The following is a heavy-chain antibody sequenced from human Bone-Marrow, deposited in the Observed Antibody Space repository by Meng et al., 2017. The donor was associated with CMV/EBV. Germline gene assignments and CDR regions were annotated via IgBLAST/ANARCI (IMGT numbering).Heavy chain of an antibody. CDR1: GFTFSRYE. Sequence: GGSLRLSCAASGFTFSRYEMNWVRQAPGKGLEWVSYISSSGSTIHYTDSVKGRFTISRDNAKNSLYLRMNNLRAEDTAVYYCARDGHCSSSSCYYGLDVWGQGTTVTVSS. D-gene: IGHD2-2*01. V-gene: IGHV3-48*03. CDR2: ISSSGSTI. CDR3: ARDGHCSSSSCYYGLDV. J-gene: IGHJ6*02.